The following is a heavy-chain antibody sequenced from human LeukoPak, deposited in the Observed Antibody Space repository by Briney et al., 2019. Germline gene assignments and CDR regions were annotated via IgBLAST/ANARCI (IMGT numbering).Heavy chain of an antibody. V-gene: IGHV3-23*01. Sequence: GGSLRLSCGTSGFTFSSYWMSWVRQAPGKGLEWVSAISGSGGSTYYADSVKGRFTISRDNSKNTLYLQMNSLRAEDTAVYYCAKSSYYDSSGYYREYYFDYWGQGTLVTVSS. D-gene: IGHD3-22*01. J-gene: IGHJ4*02. CDR2: ISGSGGST. CDR3: AKSSYYDSSGYYREYYFDY. CDR1: GFTFSSYW.